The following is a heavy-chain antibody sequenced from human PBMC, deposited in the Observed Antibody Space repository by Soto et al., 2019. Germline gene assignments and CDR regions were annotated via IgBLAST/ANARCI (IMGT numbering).Heavy chain of an antibody. D-gene: IGHD3-3*01. CDR1: GFTFSSYA. Sequence: EVQLLESGGGLVQPGGSLRLSCAASGFTFSSYAMSWVRQAPGKGLEWVSAISGSGGSTYYADSVKGRFTISRDNSKNTMYLRMDSLRAEHTAVYYCAKGVLDYDFWRRLVNIDVWGKGTTVTVSS. J-gene: IGHJ6*03. CDR2: ISGSGGST. V-gene: IGHV3-23*01. CDR3: AKGVLDYDFWRRLVNIDV.